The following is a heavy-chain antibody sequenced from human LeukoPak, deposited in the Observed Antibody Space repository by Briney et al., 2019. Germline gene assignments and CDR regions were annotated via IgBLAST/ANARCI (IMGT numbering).Heavy chain of an antibody. CDR1: GYSISSGYY. D-gene: IGHD4-17*01. Sequence: QPSETLSLTCTVSGYSISSGYYWGWIRQPPGKGLEWIGSIYHSGSTYYNPSLKSRVTISVDTSKNQFSLKLSSVTAADTAVYYCARDHGDYGADFDYWGQGTLVTVSS. CDR2: IYHSGST. V-gene: IGHV4-38-2*02. CDR3: ARDHGDYGADFDY. J-gene: IGHJ4*02.